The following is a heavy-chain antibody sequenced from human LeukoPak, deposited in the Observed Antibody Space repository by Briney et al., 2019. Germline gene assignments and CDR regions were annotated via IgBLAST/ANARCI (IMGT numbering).Heavy chain of an antibody. D-gene: IGHD3-10*01. CDR1: GFTFSNYG. CDR3: AKGFYHYFGSGSYTLDF. V-gene: IGHV3-30*02. J-gene: IGHJ4*02. Sequence: GGSLRLSCAASGFTFSNYGMHWVRQAPGKGLEWVTFIRYDGTNKYYADSVKGRFTISRDNSKNTLYLQMDTLTGEDTAVYYCAKGFYHYFGSGSYTLDFWGQGTQVTVSS. CDR2: IRYDGTNK.